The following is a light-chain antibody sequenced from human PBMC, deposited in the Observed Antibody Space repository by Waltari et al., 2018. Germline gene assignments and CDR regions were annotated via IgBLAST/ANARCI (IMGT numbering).Light chain of an antibody. V-gene: IGKV4-1*01. CDR1: QSVLYSPNNKNY. CDR3: QQYANTPRT. J-gene: IGKJ1*01. Sequence: DIVMTQSPDSLAVSLGERATVNCKSSQSVLYSPNNKNYLAWYQQKHVQPPKLLVYWASTRESGVPDRFSGSGSGTDFTLTISSLQAEDVAVYYCQQYANTPRTFGQGTTVEIK. CDR2: WAS.